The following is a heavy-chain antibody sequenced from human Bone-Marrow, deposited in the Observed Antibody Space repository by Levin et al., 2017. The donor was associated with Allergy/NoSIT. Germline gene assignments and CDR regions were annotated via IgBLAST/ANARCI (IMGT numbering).Heavy chain of an antibody. Sequence: SQTLSLTCTVSGGSIRSGGYYWSWIRQHPGKGLEWIGYIYYSGSTYYNPSLKSRVTISVDTSKNQFSLKLSSVTAADTAVYYCARGDSSGYPFDYWGQGTLVTVSS. CDR1: GGSIRSGGYY. V-gene: IGHV4-31*03. D-gene: IGHD3-22*01. CDR3: ARGDSSGYPFDY. J-gene: IGHJ4*02. CDR2: IYYSGST.